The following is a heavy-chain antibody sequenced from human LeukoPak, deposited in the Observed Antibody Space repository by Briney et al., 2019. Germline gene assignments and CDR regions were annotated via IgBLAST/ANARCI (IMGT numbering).Heavy chain of an antibody. J-gene: IGHJ4*02. Sequence: GGSLRLSCAASGFTFSCYSMNWVRQAPGKGLEWVSSISSSSSYIYYADSVKGRFTISRDNAKNSLYLQMNSLRAEDTAVYYCARADGIDYFDYWGQGTLVTVSS. CDR3: ARADGIDYFDY. CDR2: ISSSSSYI. CDR1: GFTFSCYS. V-gene: IGHV3-21*01.